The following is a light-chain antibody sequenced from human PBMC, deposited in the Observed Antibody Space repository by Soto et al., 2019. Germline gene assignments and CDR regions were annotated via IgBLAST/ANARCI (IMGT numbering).Light chain of an antibody. J-gene: IGKJ2*01. V-gene: IGKV1-5*01. CDR1: QSVSSW. Sequence: DIQMTQSPSTLPASVGDRVTITCRASQSVSSWLAWYQQRPGKAPKLLIFDATRLESGVPSRFSGSGSGTEFTLTISSLQPDDFATYYCQQYESYLNPFGQGTKLEIK. CDR3: QQYESYLNP. CDR2: DAT.